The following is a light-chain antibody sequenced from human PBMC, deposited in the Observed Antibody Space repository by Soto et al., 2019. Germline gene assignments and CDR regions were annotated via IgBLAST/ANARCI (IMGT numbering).Light chain of an antibody. CDR3: QQYNNWTRT. J-gene: IGKJ1*01. V-gene: IGKV3-15*01. Sequence: EIVLTQSPGTLSLSPGEGATLSCGASQSVSSSFLAWYQQTPGQAPRLLIFGASTRAIGIPARFRGSGYGTQFTLTIISLKYEDFAVYYCQQYNNWTRTFGQGTKVDIK. CDR1: QSVSSSF. CDR2: GAS.